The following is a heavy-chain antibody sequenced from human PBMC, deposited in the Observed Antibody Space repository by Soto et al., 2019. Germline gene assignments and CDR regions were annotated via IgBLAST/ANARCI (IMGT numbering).Heavy chain of an antibody. CDR1: GFIFSGYW. D-gene: IGHD3-10*01. CDR2: INSDGSTT. CDR3: ARLLGGSGSFIDY. V-gene: IGHV3-74*01. J-gene: IGHJ4*02. Sequence: EVQLVESGGGLVQPGGSLRFSCAASGFIFSGYWMHWVCQAPGKGLVWVSRINSDGSTTSYADSVKGRFTISRDNAKNTMYLQMNSLRAEDTAVYYCARLLGGSGSFIDYWGQGTLVTVSS.